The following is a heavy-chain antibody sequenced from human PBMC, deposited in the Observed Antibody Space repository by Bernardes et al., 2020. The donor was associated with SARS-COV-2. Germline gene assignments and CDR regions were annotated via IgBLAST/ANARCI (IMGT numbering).Heavy chain of an antibody. D-gene: IGHD6-19*01. Sequence: SETLSLTCTVSGASISTSYWTWIRQPPGKGLEWIGYIYYNGNSHYNPSLKNRVTITIDTSKKQFSLRLSSVTAADTAVYYCARDQWRPDYYYGLDVWGQGTKVTVS. CDR2: IYYNGNS. CDR3: ARDQWRPDYYYGLDV. J-gene: IGHJ6*02. V-gene: IGHV4-59*01. CDR1: GASISTSY.